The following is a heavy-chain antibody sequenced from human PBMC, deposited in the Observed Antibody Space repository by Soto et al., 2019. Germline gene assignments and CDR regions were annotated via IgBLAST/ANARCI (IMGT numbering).Heavy chain of an antibody. CDR2: ISTYNGNT. D-gene: IGHD1-26*01. Sequence: ASVKVSCKASGYTYTSYDITWVRQAPGQGLEWMGWISTYNGNTNYAQKLQGRVTMTTDTSTKTAYMELRSLRSDDTAVYYCARNGGGPTDYYYYAMDVWGQGTTVTVSS. J-gene: IGHJ6*02. CDR1: GYTYTSYD. V-gene: IGHV1-18*01. CDR3: ARNGGGPTDYYYYAMDV.